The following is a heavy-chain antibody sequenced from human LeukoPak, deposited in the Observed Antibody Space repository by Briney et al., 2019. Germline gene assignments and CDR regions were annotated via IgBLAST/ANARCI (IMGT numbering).Heavy chain of an antibody. CDR2: IYHSGST. CDR1: GYSISSGYY. CDR3: ARDLGDQTDIVYP. D-gene: IGHD5/OR15-5a*01. V-gene: IGHV4-38-2*02. J-gene: IGHJ5*02. Sequence: SETLSLTCTVSGYSISSGYYWGWIRQPPGKGLEWIGSIYHSGSTYYNPSLKSRVTISVDTSKNQFSLKLSSVTAADTAVYYCARDLGDQTDIVYPWGQGTLVTVSS.